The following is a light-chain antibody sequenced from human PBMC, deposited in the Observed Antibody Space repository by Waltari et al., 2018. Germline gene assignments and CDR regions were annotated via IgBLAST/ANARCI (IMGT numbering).Light chain of an antibody. CDR3: HSRDATGVGGS. V-gene: IGLV3-19*01. CDR2: DKN. Sequence: SSELTQDPVVSVAMGQTVRITCQGDSLRRYYASWYQQRPGQAPILVMFDKNNRPSGVPDRFSVSSSDNSASLTITGAQAEDEASYYCHSRDATGVGGSFGGGTKLTVL. CDR1: SLRRYY. J-gene: IGLJ2*01.